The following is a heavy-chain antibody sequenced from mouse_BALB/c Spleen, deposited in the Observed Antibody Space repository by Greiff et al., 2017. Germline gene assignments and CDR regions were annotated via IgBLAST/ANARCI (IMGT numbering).Heavy chain of an antibody. Sequence: EVQVVESGGGLVKPGGSLKLSCAASGFTFSSYAMSWVRQSPEKRLEWVAEISSGGSYTYYPDTVTGRFTISRDNAKNTLYLEMSSLRSEDTAMYYCAKVSDGNPYAMDYWGQGTSVTVSS. D-gene: IGHD2-1*01. V-gene: IGHV5-9-4*01. J-gene: IGHJ4*01. CDR1: GFTFSSYA. CDR2: ISSGGSYT. CDR3: AKVSDGNPYAMDY.